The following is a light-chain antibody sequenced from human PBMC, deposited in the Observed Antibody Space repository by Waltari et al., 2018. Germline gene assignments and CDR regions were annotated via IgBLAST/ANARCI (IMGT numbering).Light chain of an antibody. V-gene: IGKV1-5*03. CDR3: QRYDDYPPT. Sequence: DIKMTQSPSTLSASVGDRVTITSRASQSISHWLAWYQQKPGKAPKLLISKASSLEKEVPSRFSGSGSGTEFTLTITNLQPDDFATFYCQRYDDYPPTFGGGTKVEIK. CDR1: QSISHW. CDR2: KAS. J-gene: IGKJ4*01.